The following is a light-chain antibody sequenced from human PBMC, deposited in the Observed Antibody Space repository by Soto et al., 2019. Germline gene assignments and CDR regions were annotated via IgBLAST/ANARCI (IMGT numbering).Light chain of an antibody. CDR1: QSVRRY. Sequence: IVLTQSPATLSLSPGERATLSCRASQSVRRYLAWYQQKPGQAPRLLIYDASNRASGIPARFSGRGSGTDFTLTISSLEPEDFAVYYCQQRSNWPPVTFGGGTKVEIK. V-gene: IGKV3-11*01. CDR2: DAS. J-gene: IGKJ4*01. CDR3: QQRSNWPPVT.